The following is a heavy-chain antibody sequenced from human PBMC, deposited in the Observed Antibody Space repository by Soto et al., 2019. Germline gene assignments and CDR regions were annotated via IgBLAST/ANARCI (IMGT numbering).Heavy chain of an antibody. Sequence: EVQLLESGGGLVQPGVSLRLSCAASGFTFNNYAMSWVRQAPGKGLEWVSVISGSGQRTSYADSVKGRFTVSRDNSKNTVDLHMKSLRAEDTAVYYCAKDSYHGSGSYITPYYCDSWCQGTLITVSS. V-gene: IGHV3-23*01. CDR2: ISGSGQRT. CDR3: AKDSYHGSGSYITPYYCDS. J-gene: IGHJ4*02. CDR1: GFTFNNYA. D-gene: IGHD3-10*01.